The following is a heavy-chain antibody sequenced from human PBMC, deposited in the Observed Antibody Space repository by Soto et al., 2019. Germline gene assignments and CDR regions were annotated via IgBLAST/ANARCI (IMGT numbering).Heavy chain of an antibody. CDR2: IGGRGDRT. CDR3: SKLQEASGLVTSYIDH. J-gene: IGHJ4*02. CDR1: GFNFTNFA. D-gene: IGHD5-12*01. V-gene: IGHV3-23*01. Sequence: PGGSLRLSCTVSGFNFTNFAMTWVRQAPRKLLELVSGIGGRGDRTFYADSVKGRFTISRDNSKNTMYLQANSLRVEDTAVYHCSKLQEASGLVTSYIDHWGQGILVTVSS.